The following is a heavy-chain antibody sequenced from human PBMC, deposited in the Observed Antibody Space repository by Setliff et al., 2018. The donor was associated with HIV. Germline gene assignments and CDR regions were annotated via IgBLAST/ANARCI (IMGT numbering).Heavy chain of an antibody. CDR1: GDSINSGDYY. Sequence: SETLSLTCTVSGDSINSGDYYWSWIRQPPGKGLKWIGYIYHSGSTHYNPSLNRRVAFSVDTSKNQFSLKLYSVTVADTAFYYCARADSSSWFFATFDIWGQGTMVTVSS. V-gene: IGHV4-30-4*01. CDR3: ARADSSSWFFATFDI. D-gene: IGHD6-13*01. CDR2: IYHSGST. J-gene: IGHJ3*02.